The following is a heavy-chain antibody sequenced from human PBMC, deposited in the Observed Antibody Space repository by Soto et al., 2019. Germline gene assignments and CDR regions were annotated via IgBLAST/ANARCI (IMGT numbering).Heavy chain of an antibody. J-gene: IGHJ4*02. CDR3: ASGVDGGYRSGGSCQDPGGY. CDR2: IYSGGST. CDR1: GFTVSSNY. Sequence: EVQLVETGGGLIQPGGSPRLSCAASGFTVSSNYMSWVRQAPGKGLEWVSVIYSGGSTYYADSVKGRFTISRDNSKNTLYLQMNSLRAEDTAVYYCASGVDGGYRSGGSCQDPGGYWGQGTLVTVSS. V-gene: IGHV3-53*02. D-gene: IGHD2-15*01.